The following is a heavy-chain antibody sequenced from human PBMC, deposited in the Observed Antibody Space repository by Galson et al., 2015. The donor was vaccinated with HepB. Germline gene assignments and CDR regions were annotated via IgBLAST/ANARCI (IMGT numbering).Heavy chain of an antibody. D-gene: IGHD1-1*01. V-gene: IGHV1-18*01. Sequence: SVKVSCKASGYTFTSYSISWVRQAPGQGLEWMGWISAYNGNTNYAQKLQGRVTMTTDTSTSTAYMELRSLRSDDTAVYYCAREALPLQLERRWFDYWGQGTLVTVSS. J-gene: IGHJ4*02. CDR1: GYTFTSYS. CDR3: AREALPLQLERRWFDY. CDR2: ISAYNGNT.